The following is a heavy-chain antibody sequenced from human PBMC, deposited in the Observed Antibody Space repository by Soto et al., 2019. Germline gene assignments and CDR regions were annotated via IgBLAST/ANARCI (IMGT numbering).Heavy chain of an antibody. CDR2: IYSDEST. CDR1: GLTVTSNY. Sequence: GGSLTLSCAVSGLTVTSNYMTWVRQSPGKGLEWVSSIYSDESTNYEDSVKGRRSISRDNFKNNVFLQMNNLRVEDTAIDFCSRGARDGYSHTGAFDVWGQGTMVTVSS. J-gene: IGHJ3*01. CDR3: SRGARDGYSHTGAFDV. V-gene: IGHV3-53*01. D-gene: IGHD4-4*01.